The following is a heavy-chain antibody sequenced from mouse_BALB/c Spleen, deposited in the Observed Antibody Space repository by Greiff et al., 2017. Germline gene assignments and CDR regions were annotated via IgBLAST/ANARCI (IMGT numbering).Heavy chain of an antibody. J-gene: IGHJ3*01. CDR1: GFSLTSYG. CDR2: IWAGGST. D-gene: IGHD2-3*01. V-gene: IGHV2-9*02. Sequence: QVQLMESGPGLVAPLQSLSITCTVSGFSLTSYGVHWVRQPPGKGLEWLGVIWAGGSTNYNSALMSRLSISTDNSKSQVFLIMNSLQTDDTAMYYCAREGGYYSLAYWGQGTLVTVSA. CDR3: AREGGYYSLAY.